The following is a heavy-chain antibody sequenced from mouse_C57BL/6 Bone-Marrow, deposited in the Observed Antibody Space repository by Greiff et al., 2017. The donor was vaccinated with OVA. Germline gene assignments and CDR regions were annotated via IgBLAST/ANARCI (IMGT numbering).Heavy chain of an antibody. D-gene: IGHD2-5*01. V-gene: IGHV1-80*01. CDR3: AREEDYSNYEYFDV. Sequence: QVQLQQSGAELVKPGASVKISCKASGYAFSSYWMNWVKQRPGKGLEWIGQIYPGDGDTNYNGKFKGKATLTADKSSSTAYMQLSSLTSEDSAVYFCAREEDYSNYEYFDVWGTGTTVTVSS. J-gene: IGHJ1*03. CDR2: IYPGDGDT. CDR1: GYAFSSYW.